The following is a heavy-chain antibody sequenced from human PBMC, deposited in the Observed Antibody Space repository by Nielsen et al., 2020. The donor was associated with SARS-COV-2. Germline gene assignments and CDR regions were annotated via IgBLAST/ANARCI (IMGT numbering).Heavy chain of an antibody. Sequence: GSLRLSCAASGFTFSSYGMHWVRQAPGKGLEWVAVIWYDGSNKYYADSVKGRFTISRDNSKNTLYLQMNSLRAEDTAVYYCAREGSGWLVLGRPIDYWGQGTLVTVSS. V-gene: IGHV3-33*08. CDR3: AREGSGWLVLGRPIDY. D-gene: IGHD6-19*01. CDR1: GFTFSSYG. J-gene: IGHJ4*02. CDR2: IWYDGSNK.